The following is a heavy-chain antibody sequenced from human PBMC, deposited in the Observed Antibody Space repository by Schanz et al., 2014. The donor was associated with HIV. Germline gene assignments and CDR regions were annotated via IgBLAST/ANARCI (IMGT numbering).Heavy chain of an antibody. V-gene: IGHV3-74*02. D-gene: IGHD3-10*01. CDR3: ARPWPRGVLRGSPGYFDY. CDR2: MNNDVSSR. CDR1: GFSFSDYW. J-gene: IGHJ4*02. Sequence: EVQLLESGGGFVQPGGSLTLSCAASGFSFSDYWMHWVRQVPGKGLLWVSRMNNDVSSRLYADSVKGRFTISRDNAKNSLYLQRNSLRAEDTAVYYCARPWPRGVLRGSPGYFDYWGQGGLVTVSS.